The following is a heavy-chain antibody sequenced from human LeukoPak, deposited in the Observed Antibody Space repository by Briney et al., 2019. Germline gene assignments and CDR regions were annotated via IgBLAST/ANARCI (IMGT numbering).Heavy chain of an antibody. CDR3: ATPLQDDSSVHDAFDI. V-gene: IGHV1-8*01. Sequence: GASVKVSCKASGYTFTNFDINWVRQAPGQGLEWMGWMNPVSGKAGSAQKFQGRVTLTRDTSISTAYMEVSSLRSEGTAVYYCATPLQDDSSVHDAFDIWGQGTMVTVSS. CDR1: GYTFTNFD. D-gene: IGHD3-22*01. J-gene: IGHJ3*02. CDR2: MNPVSGKA.